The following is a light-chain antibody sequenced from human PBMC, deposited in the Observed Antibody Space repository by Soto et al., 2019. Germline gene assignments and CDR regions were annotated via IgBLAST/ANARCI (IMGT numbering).Light chain of an antibody. V-gene: IGLV2-14*03. J-gene: IGLJ1*01. CDR3: SSYTSSSTRV. CDR1: SSDVGAYDY. CDR2: EVS. Sequence: QSVLTQPASVSGSPGQSITISCTGTSSDVGAYDYVSWYQQHPDKAPKLMIYEVSNRPSGVSNRFSGSKSVNTATLTISGLQAEDEADSYCSSYTSSSTRVFGTGTKVT.